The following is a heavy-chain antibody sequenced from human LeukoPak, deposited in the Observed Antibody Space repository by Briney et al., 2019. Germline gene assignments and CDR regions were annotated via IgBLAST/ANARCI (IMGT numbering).Heavy chain of an antibody. D-gene: IGHD2-8*01. V-gene: IGHV3-30*18. CDR2: ISYDGSNK. Sequence: GGSLRLSSAASGFTFSSYDMHWVRQAPGKGLEWVAVISYDGSNKYYADSVKGRFTISRDNSKNTLSLQMHSLRAEDTAVYYCAKSARFCTNDVCYTNYYYGMDVWGQGTTVTVSS. CDR3: AKSARFCTNDVCYTNYYYGMDV. J-gene: IGHJ6*02. CDR1: GFTFSSYD.